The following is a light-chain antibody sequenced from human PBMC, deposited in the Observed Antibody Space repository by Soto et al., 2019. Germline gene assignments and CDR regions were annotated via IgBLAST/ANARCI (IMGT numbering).Light chain of an antibody. J-gene: IGLJ3*02. CDR3: VAWDDTLDAQV. V-gene: IGLV1-47*01. CDR1: RSNIGRNF. Sequence: QSVLTQSPSASGTPGQRVTISCSGSRSNIGRNFAYWYQHVPGTAPRLLIQRNNERPSGVPDRFSGSKSGTSVSLAISGLRSDDEATYYCVAWDDTLDAQVCGVGTPLTVL. CDR2: RNN.